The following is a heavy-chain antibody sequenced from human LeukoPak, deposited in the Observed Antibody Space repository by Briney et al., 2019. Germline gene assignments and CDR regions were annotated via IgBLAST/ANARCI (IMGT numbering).Heavy chain of an antibody. CDR2: IRSSGGGGST. J-gene: IGHJ3*02. CDR1: GFTFSNYA. V-gene: IGHV3-23*01. D-gene: IGHD3-22*01. Sequence: GGSLRLSCEASGFTFSNYAMNWVRQAPGKGLEWVSVIRSSGGGGSTYYADSVKGRFTISRDNAKNSLYLQMNSLRAEDTAVYYCARDSNFYDSSGGDAFDIWGQGTMVTVSS. CDR3: ARDSNFYDSSGGDAFDI.